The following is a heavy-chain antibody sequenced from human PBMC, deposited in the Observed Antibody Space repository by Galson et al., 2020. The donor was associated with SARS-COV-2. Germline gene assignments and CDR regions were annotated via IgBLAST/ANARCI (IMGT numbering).Heavy chain of an antibody. D-gene: IGHD5-18*01. CDR1: RFSLSTSGVG. CDR3: ADETAMVTFGY. CDR2: IYWDDDK. V-gene: IGHV2-5*02. Sequence: KMSGPTLAKPTQTLTLTCTFSRFSLSTSGVGVGWIRQPPAKALEWLALIYWDDDKRYRPALKSRLTITKDTPKHQAVLTMTNMDPVDPASYYGADETAMVTFGYWGQGTRVTVSS. J-gene: IGHJ4*02.